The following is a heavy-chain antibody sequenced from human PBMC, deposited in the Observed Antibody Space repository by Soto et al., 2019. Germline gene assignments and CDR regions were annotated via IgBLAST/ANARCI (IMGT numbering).Heavy chain of an antibody. J-gene: IGHJ5*02. CDR3: AKGVEKYYDFWSGYYSLDP. Sequence: PGGSLRLSCAASGFTFSSYAMSWVRQAPGKGLEWVSAISGSGGSTYYADSVKGRFTISRDNSKNTLYLQMNSLRAEDTAVYYCAKGVEKYYDFWSGYYSLDPWGQGTLVTVSS. V-gene: IGHV3-23*01. CDR1: GFTFSSYA. D-gene: IGHD3-3*01. CDR2: ISGSGGST.